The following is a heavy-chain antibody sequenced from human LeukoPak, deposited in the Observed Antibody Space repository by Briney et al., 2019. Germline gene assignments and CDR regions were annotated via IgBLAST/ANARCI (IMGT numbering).Heavy chain of an antibody. V-gene: IGHV1-18*01. CDR2: ISAYNGNT. CDR1: RYTFTSYG. D-gene: IGHD3-16*02. Sequence: SVKVSCKASRYTFTSYGISWVRQAPGQGLEWMGWISAYNGNTNYAQKLQGRVTMTTDTSTSTAYMELRSLRSDDAAVYYCARDGGYVWGSYRYSDFDYWGQGTLVTVSS. CDR3: ARDGGYVWGSYRYSDFDY. J-gene: IGHJ4*02.